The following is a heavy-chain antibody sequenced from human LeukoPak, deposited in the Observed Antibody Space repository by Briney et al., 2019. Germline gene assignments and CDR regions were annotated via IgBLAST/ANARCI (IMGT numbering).Heavy chain of an antibody. D-gene: IGHD4/OR15-4a*01. CDR1: GGSMSGYF. J-gene: IGHJ5*02. CDR3: ARHPYGAVNT. Sequence: SETLSLTCTVSGGSMSGYFWSWIRQPPGKGLEWIGYIYYSGHTYYNPSLRSRVTISVHTSRNQFSLNLSSVTAADTAIYYCARHPYGAVNTWGQGTLVTVSS. CDR2: IYYSGHT. V-gene: IGHV4-59*04.